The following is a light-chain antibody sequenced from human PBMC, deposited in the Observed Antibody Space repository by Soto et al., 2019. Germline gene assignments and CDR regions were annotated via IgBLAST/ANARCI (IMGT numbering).Light chain of an antibody. J-gene: IGKJ3*01. Sequence: IQMTQSPSSLSASVGDRVTLAFQASHDIRDYLNWYQQKPGKPPKLLIYDASNLQTGVPSRFSGSGSGTDFTFTISSLQPEDIATYFCHQYDNLPQTFGPGTKVDIK. V-gene: IGKV1-33*01. CDR3: HQYDNLPQT. CDR2: DAS. CDR1: HDIRDY.